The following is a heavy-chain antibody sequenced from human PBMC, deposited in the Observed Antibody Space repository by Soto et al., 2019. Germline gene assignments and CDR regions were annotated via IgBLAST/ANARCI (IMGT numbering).Heavy chain of an antibody. V-gene: IGHV3-23*01. J-gene: IGHJ6*02. CDR1: GFTFNNYI. CDR2: ISATGTT. CDR3: AKAAGGTFDNGVDV. Sequence: EVQLLESGGGLVQPGVSLRLSCAASGFTFNNYIMAWVRQAPGEGLEWVSAISATGTTYYAAFVRGHVTISRDNSKNTLYLQMNSLRVEDTAVYFCAKAAGGTFDNGVDVWGQGTTVTVSS. D-gene: IGHD3-16*01.